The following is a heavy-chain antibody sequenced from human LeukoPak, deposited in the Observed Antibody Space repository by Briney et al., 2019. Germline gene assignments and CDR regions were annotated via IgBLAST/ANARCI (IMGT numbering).Heavy chain of an antibody. CDR3: ARKYSGSYLHHFDY. V-gene: IGHV4-39*01. J-gene: IGHJ4*02. CDR2: SYYSGST. D-gene: IGHD1-26*01. Sequence: SETLSLTCTVSGCSISSSSYYWGWIRQPPGKGLEWIGSSYYSGSTYYNPSLKSRVTISVDTSKNQFSLKLSSVTAADTAVYYCARKYSGSYLHHFDYWGQGTLVSVSS. CDR1: GCSISSSSYY.